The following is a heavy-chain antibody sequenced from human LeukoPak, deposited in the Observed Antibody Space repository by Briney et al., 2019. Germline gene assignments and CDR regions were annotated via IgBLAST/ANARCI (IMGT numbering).Heavy chain of an antibody. CDR2: MNPNSGNT. CDR3: ARARSYCSGGSCYYYYYYYMDV. D-gene: IGHD2-15*01. J-gene: IGHJ6*03. CDR1: GYTFTSDD. Sequence: ASVKVSCKASGYTFTSDDIKWVRQATGQGLEWMGWMNPNSGNTGYAQKFQGRVTITRNTSISTAYMELSSLRSEDTAVYYCARARSYCSGGSCYYYYYYYMDVWGKGTTVTVSS. V-gene: IGHV1-8*03.